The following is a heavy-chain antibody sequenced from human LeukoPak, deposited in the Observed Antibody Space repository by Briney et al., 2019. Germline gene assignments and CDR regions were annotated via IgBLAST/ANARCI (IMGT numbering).Heavy chain of an antibody. V-gene: IGHV1-2*02. CDR2: INPNSGGT. CDR1: GYIFSTFG. Sequence: ASVKVSCKASGYIFSTFGFTWARQAPGQGLEWMGWINPNSGGTNYAQKFQGRVTMTRDTSISTACMELSRLRSDDTAVYYCARDSPYYYDSSGYSSFDYWGQGTLVTVSS. D-gene: IGHD3-22*01. J-gene: IGHJ4*02. CDR3: ARDSPYYYDSSGYSSFDY.